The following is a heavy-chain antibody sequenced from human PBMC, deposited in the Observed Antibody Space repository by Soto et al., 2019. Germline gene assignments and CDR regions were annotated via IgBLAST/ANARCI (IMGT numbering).Heavy chain of an antibody. CDR1: GGSISSGGYF. V-gene: IGHV4-31*03. J-gene: IGHJ4*02. CDR2: IYYSGVT. Sequence: PSETLSLTCTVSGGSISSGGYFWNWIRQHPGKGLEWIGYIYYSGVTYYNPSLKSRVTISVDTSKNQFSLKLSSVTAADTAVYYCARVGTYSNYPPEYHFAYWGQGTLVTVSS. D-gene: IGHD4-4*01. CDR3: ARVGTYSNYPPEYHFAY.